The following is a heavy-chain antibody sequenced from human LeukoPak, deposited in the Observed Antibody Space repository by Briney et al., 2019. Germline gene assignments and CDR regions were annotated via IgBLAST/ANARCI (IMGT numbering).Heavy chain of an antibody. CDR1: GYSISSGYY. V-gene: IGHV4-38-2*01. CDR3: ARAGGYSGYDQIFDY. J-gene: IGHJ4*02. CDR2: IYHSGST. D-gene: IGHD5-12*01. Sequence: SETLSLTCAVSGYSISSGYYWGWIRQPPGKGLEWIGSIYHSGSTYYNPSLKSRVNISADTSKNQFSLKLSSVTAADTAVYYCARAGGYSGYDQIFDYWGQGTLVTVSS.